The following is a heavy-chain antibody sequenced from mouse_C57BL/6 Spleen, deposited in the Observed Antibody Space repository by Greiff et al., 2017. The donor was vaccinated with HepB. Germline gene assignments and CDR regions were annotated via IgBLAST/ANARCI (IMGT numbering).Heavy chain of an antibody. CDR3: TRDGYSFFDY. J-gene: IGHJ2*01. D-gene: IGHD2-3*01. CDR1: GYTFTDYE. CDR2: IDPETGGT. Sequence: QVQLQQSGAELVRPGASVTLSCKASGYTFTDYEMHWVKQTPVHGLEWIGAIDPETGGTAYNQKFKGKAILTADKSSSTAYMELRSLTSEDSAVYYCTRDGYSFFDYWGQGTTLTVSS. V-gene: IGHV1-15*01.